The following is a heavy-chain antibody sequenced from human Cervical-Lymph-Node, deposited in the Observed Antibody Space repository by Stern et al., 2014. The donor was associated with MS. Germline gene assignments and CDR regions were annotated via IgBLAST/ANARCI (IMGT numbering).Heavy chain of an antibody. CDR2: IWYDVSYP. V-gene: IGHV3-33*01. Sequence: VQLVESGGGGVQPGRSLRLSCAASGFSFSRYAMNWVRQAPGQGLEWVALIWYDVSYPYYADSVPGRFTISRDIFKNTLYLQMNSLRAEDTAVYYCASAYSSSHYYFDYWGQGTLVTVSS. D-gene: IGHD6-13*01. CDR1: GFSFSRYA. J-gene: IGHJ4*02. CDR3: ASAYSSSHYYFDY.